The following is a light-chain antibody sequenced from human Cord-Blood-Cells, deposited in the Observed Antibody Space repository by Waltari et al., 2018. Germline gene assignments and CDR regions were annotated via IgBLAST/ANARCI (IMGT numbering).Light chain of an antibody. V-gene: IGLV1-40*01. J-gene: IGLJ3*02. CDR1: SSNIGAGYD. CDR2: GNS. CDR3: QSYDSSLSGWV. Sequence: QSVLTQPPSVSGAPGQRVTLSCTGSSSNIGAGYDFHWYQQLPGTAPKLLIYGNSNRPSGVPDRFSGSKSGTSASLAITGLQAEDEADYYCQSYDSSLSGWVFGGGTKLTVL.